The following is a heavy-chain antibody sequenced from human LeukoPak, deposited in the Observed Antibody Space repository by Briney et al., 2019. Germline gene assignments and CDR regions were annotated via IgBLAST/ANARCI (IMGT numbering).Heavy chain of an antibody. CDR1: GYTFTGYY. Sequence: ASVKVSCKASGYTFTGYYIHWVRQAPGQGLEWMGWINPYNGGTNYAQKFQGRVTMTRDTSISTVYMDLSRLRSDDAAVYDCTRDRGKDAFDTWGQGTMVTVSS. CDR3: TRDRGKDAFDT. V-gene: IGHV1-2*02. CDR2: INPYNGGT. J-gene: IGHJ3*02.